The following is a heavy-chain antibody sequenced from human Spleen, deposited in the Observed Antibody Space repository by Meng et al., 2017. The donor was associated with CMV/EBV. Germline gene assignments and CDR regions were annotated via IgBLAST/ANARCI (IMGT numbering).Heavy chain of an antibody. J-gene: IGHJ4*02. CDR3: ARGGYSTSWYPDYFDF. Sequence: ASVKVSCKASGYTFTDYYIHWVRQAPGQGLEWMGWINPNSGGTNYAQKFQGRVTMTRDTSISTAYMELNRLRSDDTAVYHCARGGYSTSWYPDYFDFWGQGTLVTVSS. CDR2: INPNSGGT. D-gene: IGHD6-13*01. CDR1: GYTFTDYY. V-gene: IGHV1-2*02.